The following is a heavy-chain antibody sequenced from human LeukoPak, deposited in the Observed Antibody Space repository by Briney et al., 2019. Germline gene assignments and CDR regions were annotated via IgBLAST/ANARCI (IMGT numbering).Heavy chain of an antibody. CDR1: GGSISSXY. D-gene: IGHD1-26*01. Sequence: SETLSLTCTVSGGSISSXYWXWIRQPAGKGLXXXGRIHTSGSTNYNPSLKSRVTMSVDTSKNQFSLRLSSVTAADTAVYYCVRGGASGNYGVIDYWGQGTLVTVSS. J-gene: IGHJ4*02. V-gene: IGHV4-4*07. CDR3: VRGGASGNYGVIDY. CDR2: IHTSGST.